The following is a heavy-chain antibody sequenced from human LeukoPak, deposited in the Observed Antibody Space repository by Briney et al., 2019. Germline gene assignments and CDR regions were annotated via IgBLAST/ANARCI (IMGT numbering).Heavy chain of an antibody. D-gene: IGHD2-2*01. V-gene: IGHV4-59*01. Sequence: SETLSLTCTVSGGSISSYYWSWIRQPPGKGLEWIGYIYYSGRTNYNPSLKSRVTISVDTSKNQFSLKLSSVTAADTAVYYCARVGPDIVVVPAALPYAFDIWGQGTMVTVSS. J-gene: IGHJ3*02. CDR3: ARVGPDIVVVPAALPYAFDI. CDR1: GGSISSYY. CDR2: IYYSGRT.